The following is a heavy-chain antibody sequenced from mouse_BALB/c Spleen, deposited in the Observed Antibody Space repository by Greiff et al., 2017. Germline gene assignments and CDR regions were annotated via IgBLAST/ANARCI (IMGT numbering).Heavy chain of an antibody. D-gene: IGHD1-1*01. Sequence: EVQVVESGGGLVKLGGSLKLSCAASGFTFSSYYMSWVRQTPEKRLELVAAINSNGGSTYYPDTVKGRFTISRDNAKNTLYLQMSSLKSEDTALYYCARHYYGFDYWGQGTTLTVSA. CDR2: INSNGGST. CDR3: ARHYYGFDY. V-gene: IGHV5-6-2*01. CDR1: GFTFSSYY. J-gene: IGHJ2*01.